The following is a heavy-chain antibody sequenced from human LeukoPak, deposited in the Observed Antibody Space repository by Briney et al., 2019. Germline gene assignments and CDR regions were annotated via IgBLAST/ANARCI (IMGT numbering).Heavy chain of an antibody. CDR3: TRILVGGHRVFDI. J-gene: IGHJ3*02. CDR1: GFTFSNYW. V-gene: IGHV3-74*01. D-gene: IGHD2-21*01. CDR2: IKSDGSST. Sequence: GGSLRLSRAASGFTFSNYWMHRVRQAPGKGLVWVSRIKSDGSSTNYADSVKGRFTISRDNAKNTLYLQMNSLRAEDTAMYYCTRILVGGHRVFDIWGQGTMATVSS.